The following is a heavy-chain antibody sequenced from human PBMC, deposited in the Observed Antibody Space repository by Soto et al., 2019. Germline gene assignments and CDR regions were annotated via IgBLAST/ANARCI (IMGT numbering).Heavy chain of an antibody. CDR2: NYHSGST. V-gene: IGHV4-39*07. CDR3: ARSATTVTTWGSLNYYYYMDV. D-gene: IGHD4-17*01. CDR1: GGSIGSGSCY. J-gene: IGHJ6*03. Sequence: SETLSLTCTVSGGSIGSGSCYCSWIRQPPGKGLEFIGRNYHSGSTYYNPSLKSRVTISVDTSKNQFSLKLSSVTAADTAVYYCARSATTVTTWGSLNYYYYMDVWGRGTTVTVSS.